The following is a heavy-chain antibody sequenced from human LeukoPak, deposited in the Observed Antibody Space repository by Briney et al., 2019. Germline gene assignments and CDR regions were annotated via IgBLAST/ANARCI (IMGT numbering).Heavy chain of an antibody. Sequence: SETLSLTCAVYGGSFSGYYWSWIRQPPGKGLEWIGEINHSGSTNYNPSLKSRVTISVDTSKNQFSLKLSSATAADTAVYYCARDGDYGDYPRWNWFDPWGQGTLVTVSS. CDR2: INHSGST. D-gene: IGHD4-17*01. CDR1: GGSFSGYY. V-gene: IGHV4-34*01. CDR3: ARDGDYGDYPRWNWFDP. J-gene: IGHJ5*02.